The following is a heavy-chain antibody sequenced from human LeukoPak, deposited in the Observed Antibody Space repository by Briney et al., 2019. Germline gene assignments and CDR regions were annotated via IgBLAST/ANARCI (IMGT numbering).Heavy chain of an antibody. D-gene: IGHD3-22*01. CDR2: ISRGSGTI. J-gene: IGHJ4*02. CDR3: ARDRGYSDSSGYYYGGPGGY. CDR1: GFSISGYS. V-gene: IGHV3-48*01. Sequence: GGSLRLSCATSGFSISGYSMNWVRQAPGKGLEWVSYISRGSGTIYYADSVKGRFTVSRDNAKNSLYLLMNSLRAEDTAVYYCARDRGYSDSSGYYYGGPGGYWGEGTLVTVSS.